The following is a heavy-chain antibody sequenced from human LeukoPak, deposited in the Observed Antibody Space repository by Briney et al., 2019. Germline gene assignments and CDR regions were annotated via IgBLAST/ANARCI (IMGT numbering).Heavy chain of an antibody. V-gene: IGHV1-18*01. CDR3: ANRGVQLYDS. Sequence: ASTKVSCRTSDYTFNSDGFTWMRQAPGKGLEWMGWINVRNGKIEYAHKFQGRVAMTRDTSTNTVYMDLRSLRPDDTAIYYCANRGVQLYDSWGQGTLVTVSS. CDR2: INVRNGKI. J-gene: IGHJ5*01. D-gene: IGHD2-15*01. CDR1: DYTFNSDG.